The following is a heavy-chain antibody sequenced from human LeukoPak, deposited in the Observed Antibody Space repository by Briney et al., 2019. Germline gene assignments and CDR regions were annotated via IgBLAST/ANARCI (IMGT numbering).Heavy chain of an antibody. CDR2: FDPEDGET. Sequence: GASVKVSCKVSGYTLTELSMHWVRQAPGKGLEWMGGFDPEDGETIYAQKFQGRVTMIEDTSTDTAYMELSSLRSEDTAVYYCATSKPSGWRLYYFDYWGQGTLVTVSS. D-gene: IGHD6-19*01. J-gene: IGHJ4*02. CDR3: ATSKPSGWRLYYFDY. CDR1: GYTLTELS. V-gene: IGHV1-24*01.